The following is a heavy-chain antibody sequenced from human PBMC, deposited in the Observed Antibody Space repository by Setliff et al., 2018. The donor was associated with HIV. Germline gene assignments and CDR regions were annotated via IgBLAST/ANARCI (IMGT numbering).Heavy chain of an antibody. J-gene: IGHJ1*01. V-gene: IGHV3-23*01. D-gene: IGHD6-19*01. CDR1: GFTFSSYA. CDR2: VSGNGIRA. CDR3: AKDRVAVAGTGPEYFQH. Sequence: GGSLRLSCAASGFTFSSYAMGWVRQAPGKGLEWVSTVSGNGIRAFYADSLKGRFTISRDNSENTLYLHMNLLRAEDTAVYYCAKDRVAVAGTGPEYFQHWGQGTLVTVSS.